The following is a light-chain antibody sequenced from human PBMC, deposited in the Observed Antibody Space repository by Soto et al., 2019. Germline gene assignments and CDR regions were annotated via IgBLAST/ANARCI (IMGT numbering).Light chain of an antibody. V-gene: IGKV3-20*01. CDR1: QSVNDYY. J-gene: IGKJ1*01. CDR3: QQYSYSPWT. Sequence: EIVLTQSPGTLSLSPGDRAALSCRASQSVNDYYLAWYQQKSGQAPRLLIYGASNRASGIPDRFSGSGSGTDFDLTISRLEPEDFAAYYCQQYSYSPWTFGQGTKVEI. CDR2: GAS.